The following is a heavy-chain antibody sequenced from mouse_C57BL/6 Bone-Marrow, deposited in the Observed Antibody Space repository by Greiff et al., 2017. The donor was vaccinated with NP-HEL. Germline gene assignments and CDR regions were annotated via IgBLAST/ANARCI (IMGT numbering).Heavy chain of an antibody. CDR1: GFTFSDYG. J-gene: IGHJ2*01. D-gene: IGHD1-1*01. CDR2: ISSGSSTI. CDR3: ARRHYGSSYDY. Sequence: EVKLMESGGGLVKPGGSLKLSCAASGFTFSDYGMHWVRQAPEQGLEWVAYISSGSSTIYYADTVKGRFTISRDNAKSTLFLQMTSLRSEDTAMYYCARRHYGSSYDYWGQGTTLTVSS. V-gene: IGHV5-17*01.